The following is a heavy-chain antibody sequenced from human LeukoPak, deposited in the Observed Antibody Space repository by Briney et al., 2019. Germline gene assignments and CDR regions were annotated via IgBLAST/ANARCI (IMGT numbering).Heavy chain of an antibody. J-gene: IGHJ4*02. V-gene: IGHV1-18*01. Sequence: GASVKVSCKASGYTFTSYGISWVRQAPGQGLEWMGWISAYNGNTNYAQKLQGRVTMTTDTSTSTAYMDLRSLRSDDTAVYYCARGDMVRGVIFKFDYWGQGTLVTVSS. CDR1: GYTFTSYG. CDR2: ISAYNGNT. D-gene: IGHD3-10*01. CDR3: ARGDMVRGVIFKFDY.